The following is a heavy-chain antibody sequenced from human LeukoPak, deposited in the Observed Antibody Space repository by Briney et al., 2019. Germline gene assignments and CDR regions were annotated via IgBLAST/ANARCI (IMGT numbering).Heavy chain of an antibody. D-gene: IGHD6-19*01. J-gene: IGHJ4*02. CDR1: GFSVSDYY. CDR3: ARETVAGTFDY. V-gene: IGHV3-11*01. Sequence: GGSLRLSCAASGFSVSDYYISWVRQAPGKGLEWISDVGGSDNFISYSDSVKGRFTISRDYANNSLYLQMNSLRVDDTAVYYCARETVAGTFDYRGQGTLVTVSS. CDR2: VGGSDNFI.